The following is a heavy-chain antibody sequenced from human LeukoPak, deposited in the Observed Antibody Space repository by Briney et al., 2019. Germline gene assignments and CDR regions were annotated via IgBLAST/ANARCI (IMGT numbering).Heavy chain of an antibody. D-gene: IGHD3-9*01. CDR3: ATLSPLVIITPTWFDP. Sequence: ASVKVSCKVSGYTLTELSMHWVRQPPGKGLGWMGGFNPEDGETIYAQKFQGRVTTTEDTSTDTAYMELSSLRSEDTAVYYCATLSPLVIITPTWFDPWGQGTLVTVSS. CDR1: GYTLTELS. CDR2: FNPEDGET. V-gene: IGHV1-24*01. J-gene: IGHJ5*02.